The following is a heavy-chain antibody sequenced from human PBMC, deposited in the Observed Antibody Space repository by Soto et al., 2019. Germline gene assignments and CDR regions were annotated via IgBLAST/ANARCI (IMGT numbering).Heavy chain of an antibody. Sequence: SETLSLTCTVSGGSISSYYWSWIRQPPGKGLEWIGYIYYSGSTNYNPSLKSRVTISVDTSKNQFSLKLTSVTAADTAVYYCATLGFNYYGSGSDAFDIWGQGTMVTVSS. J-gene: IGHJ3*02. CDR2: IYYSGST. V-gene: IGHV4-59*08. CDR3: ATLGFNYYGSGSDAFDI. D-gene: IGHD3-10*01. CDR1: GGSISSYY.